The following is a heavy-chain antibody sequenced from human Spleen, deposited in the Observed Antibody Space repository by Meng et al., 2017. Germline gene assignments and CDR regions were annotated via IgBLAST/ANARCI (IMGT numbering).Heavy chain of an antibody. Sequence: QGQAQEGGPGPLKPSATLSLTCVVSGGSFSDYYWSWIRQPPGKGLEWIGEINHSGSTNYNPSLESRATISVDTSQNNLSLKLSSVTAADSAVYYCARGPTTMAHDFDYWGQGTLVTVSS. CDR1: GGSFSDYY. CDR2: INHSGST. CDR3: ARGPTTMAHDFDY. J-gene: IGHJ4*02. V-gene: IGHV4-34*02. D-gene: IGHD4-11*01.